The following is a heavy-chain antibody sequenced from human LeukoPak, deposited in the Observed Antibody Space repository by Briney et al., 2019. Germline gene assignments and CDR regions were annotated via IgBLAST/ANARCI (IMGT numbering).Heavy chain of an antibody. D-gene: IGHD3-22*01. J-gene: IGHJ4*02. CDR3: ARSWSSGYYFDF. Sequence: GGSLRLSGAASGFTFSSSWMTWVRQVQGRGLEWLPNTNQDGSDKTILDSVKGRFTISRDNARNSLYLQMNSLRAEDTAVYYCARSWSSGYYFDFWGQGTLVTVSS. CDR1: GFTFSSSW. V-gene: IGHV3-7*01. CDR2: TNQDGSDK.